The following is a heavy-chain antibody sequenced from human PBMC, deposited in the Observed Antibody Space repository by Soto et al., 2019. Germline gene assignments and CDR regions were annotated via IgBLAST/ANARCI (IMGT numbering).Heavy chain of an antibody. CDR2: INPNSGGT. J-gene: IGHJ6*02. V-gene: IGHV1-2*04. CDR1: GYTFTGYY. Sequence: ASVKVSCKASGYTFTGYYMHWVRQAPGQGLEWMGWINPNSGGTNYAQKFQGWVTMTRDTSISTAYMELSGLRSDDTAVYYCARAMRYYYGMDVWGQGTTVTVSS. CDR3: ARAMRYYYGMDV.